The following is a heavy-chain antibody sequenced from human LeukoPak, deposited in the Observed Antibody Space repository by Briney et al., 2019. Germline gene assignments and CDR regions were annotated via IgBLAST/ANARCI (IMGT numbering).Heavy chain of an antibody. D-gene: IGHD3-9*01. Sequence: ASVKVSCKASGYTFTGYYMHWVRQAPGQGLEWMGWINPNSGGTNYAQKFQGRVTMTRDTSISTAYMELSRLRSDDTAVYYCAREKELRYFDWVSPTDYWGQGTLVTVSS. CDR2: INPNSGGT. CDR3: AREKELRYFDWVSPTDY. V-gene: IGHV1-2*02. CDR1: GYTFTGYY. J-gene: IGHJ4*02.